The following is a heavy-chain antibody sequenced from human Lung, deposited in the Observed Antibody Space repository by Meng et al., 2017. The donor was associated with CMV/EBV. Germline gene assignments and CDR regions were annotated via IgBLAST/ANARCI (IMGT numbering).Heavy chain of an antibody. D-gene: IGHD5-24*01. CDR2: IFSNDEK. J-gene: IGHJ4*02. V-gene: IGHV2-26*01. Sequence: SGXXLVXPTETLTLTCAVSGFSLSNGRVGVSWIRQSPGKALEWLAHIFSNDEKSYRPSLSSRLTISQDTSNSQVVLTMTNMDPVDTATYYCARTRSDRRDWYNRRSYCLDYWXQGTLVTVSS. CDR1: GFSLSNGRVG. CDR3: ARTRSDRRDWYNRRSYCLDY.